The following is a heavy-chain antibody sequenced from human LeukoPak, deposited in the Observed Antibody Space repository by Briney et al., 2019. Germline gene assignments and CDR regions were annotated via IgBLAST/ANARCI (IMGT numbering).Heavy chain of an antibody. V-gene: IGHV5-51*01. D-gene: IGHD3-3*01. Sequence: HGKSLKISCQGSGYSFTTYWIVWVRQMPGKGLEWMGIIYPGDSDTTYTPSFQGQVTISADKSINTAYLQWSSLKASDTGIYYCARAQVFGVVIPTSFDPWGQGTLVTVSA. CDR2: IYPGDSDT. CDR3: ARAQVFGVVIPTSFDP. J-gene: IGHJ5*02. CDR1: GYSFTTYW.